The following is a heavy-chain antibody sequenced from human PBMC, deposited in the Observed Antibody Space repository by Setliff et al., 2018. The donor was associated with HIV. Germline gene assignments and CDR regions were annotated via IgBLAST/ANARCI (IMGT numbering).Heavy chain of an antibody. D-gene: IGHD5-12*01. J-gene: IGHJ3*02. CDR2: IYPGDSDT. V-gene: IGHV5-51*01. CDR3: ARDPDSGYDSGAFDI. Sequence: GESLKISCKGSGYRFTSYWIGWVRQMPGKGLEWMGIIYPGDSDTRYSPSFQGQVTISADNSINTAYLQWSSLRSEDTAVYYCARDPDSGYDSGAFDIWGQGTMVTVSS. CDR1: GYRFTSYW.